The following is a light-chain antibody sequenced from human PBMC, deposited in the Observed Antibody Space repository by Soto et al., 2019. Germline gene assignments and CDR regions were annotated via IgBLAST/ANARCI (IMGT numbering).Light chain of an antibody. CDR3: CSYAGSSTPFV. Sequence: QSVLTQPASVSGSPGQSITISCTGTSSDVGNYNLVSWYQQHPDKAPKLMIYEGSKRPSGVSNRFSGSKSGNTASLTISGLQAEDEADYYCCSYAGSSTPFVFGTGTKVTVL. CDR2: EGS. J-gene: IGLJ1*01. CDR1: SSDVGNYNL. V-gene: IGLV2-23*01.